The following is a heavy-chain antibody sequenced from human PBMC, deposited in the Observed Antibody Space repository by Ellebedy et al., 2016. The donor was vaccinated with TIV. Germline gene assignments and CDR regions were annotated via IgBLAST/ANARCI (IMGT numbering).Heavy chain of an antibody. CDR2: FGSGGDA. Sequence: GESLKISCAASGFTFRIYDMHWVRQSIGKGLEWVSAFGSGGDAYYPASVKGRFTISRENAKNSVYLQMNSLRVGDTAVYYCVRGGAAPHNRYVDFWGRGTLVTVSS. J-gene: IGHJ2*01. V-gene: IGHV3-13*01. CDR3: VRGGAAPHNRYVDF. CDR1: GFTFRIYD. D-gene: IGHD1-14*01.